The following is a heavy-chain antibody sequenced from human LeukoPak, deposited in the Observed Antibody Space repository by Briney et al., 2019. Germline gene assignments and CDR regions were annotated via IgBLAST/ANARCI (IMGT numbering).Heavy chain of an antibody. D-gene: IGHD5-18*01. CDR3: AKDPTMGYSYGYWDY. J-gene: IGHJ4*02. V-gene: IGHV3-23*01. Sequence: HPGGSLRLSCAASGFTFSSYAMSWVRQAPGKGLEWVSAISGSGGSTYYADSVKGRFTISRDNSKNTLYLQMNSLRAEDTAVYYCAKDPTMGYSYGYWDYWGQGTLVTVSS. CDR1: GFTFSSYA. CDR2: ISGSGGST.